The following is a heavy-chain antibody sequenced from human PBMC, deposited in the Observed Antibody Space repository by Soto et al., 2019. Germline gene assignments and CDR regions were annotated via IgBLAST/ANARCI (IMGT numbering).Heavy chain of an antibody. CDR2: INPNSGGT. CDR3: ARGYYDILTGYQKSLTFGMDV. Sequence: GASVKVSCKASGYTFTGYYMHWVRQAPGQGLEWMGWINPNSGGTNYAQKFQGWVTMTRDTSISTAYMELSRLRSDDTAVYYCARGYYDILTGYQKSLTFGMDVWGQGTTVTVSS. V-gene: IGHV1-2*04. CDR1: GYTFTGYY. D-gene: IGHD3-9*01. J-gene: IGHJ6*02.